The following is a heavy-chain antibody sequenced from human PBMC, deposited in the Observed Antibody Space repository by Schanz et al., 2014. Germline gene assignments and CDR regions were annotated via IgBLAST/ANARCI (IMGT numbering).Heavy chain of an antibody. Sequence: QVQLQESGPGLVKPSETLSLTCNVSGVSISSYYWSWIRQPPGKGLEWIGFSYYRVNTNYNPSLGKGVTITIPATKTRFPLREISVTAADTAVYYCARLKGSGSFTSFFDYWGQGTPVTVSS. CDR1: GVSISSYY. CDR2: SYYRVNT. V-gene: IGHV4-59*08. J-gene: IGHJ4*02. D-gene: IGHD6-19*01. CDR3: ARLKGSGSFTSFFDY.